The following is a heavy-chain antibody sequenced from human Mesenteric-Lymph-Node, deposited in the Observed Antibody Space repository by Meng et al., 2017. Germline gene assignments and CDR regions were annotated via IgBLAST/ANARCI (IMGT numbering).Heavy chain of an antibody. Sequence: VPPGAGVKKPGPSVRCPWKASGYTFTPQDTSWIRQAPGQGLEWLGWISCYNGDTNYAQKLQGRVTMTTDTSTNTAYMDLRSLGSDDTAVYYCARDPSNTSGRYAYFDYWGQGTLVTVSS. CDR1: GYTFTPQD. D-gene: IGHD6-19*01. CDR3: ARDPSNTSGRYAYFDY. CDR2: ISCYNGDT. V-gene: IGHV1-18*01. J-gene: IGHJ4*02.